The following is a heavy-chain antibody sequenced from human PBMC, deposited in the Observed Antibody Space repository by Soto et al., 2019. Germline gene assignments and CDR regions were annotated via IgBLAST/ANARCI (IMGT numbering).Heavy chain of an antibody. V-gene: IGHV4-59*01. CDR2: IYYSGST. CDR3: ARTVVYAIDY. J-gene: IGHJ4*02. D-gene: IGHD2-8*02. CDR1: GGSISSYY. Sequence: PSATLSLTCTVSGGSISSYYWSWIRQPPGKGLEWIGYIYYSGSTNYNPSLKSRVTISVDTSKNQFSLKLSSVTAADTAVYYCARTVVYAIDYWGQGTLVTVSS.